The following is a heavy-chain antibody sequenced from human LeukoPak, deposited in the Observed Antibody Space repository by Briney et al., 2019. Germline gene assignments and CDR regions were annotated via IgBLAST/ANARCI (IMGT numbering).Heavy chain of an antibody. CDR2: IYSSGST. J-gene: IGHJ4*02. V-gene: IGHV4-4*07. D-gene: IGHD3-22*01. CDR3: ARDAYYYDSGGYYQLVY. CDR1: GGSISSYY. Sequence: SETLSLTCTVSGGSISSYYWTWIRQPAGKGLEWIGRIYSSGSTYYNPSLKSRVTMSVDTSKNQFSLKLSSVTAADTAVYYCARDAYYYDSGGYYQLVYWGQGTLVTVSS.